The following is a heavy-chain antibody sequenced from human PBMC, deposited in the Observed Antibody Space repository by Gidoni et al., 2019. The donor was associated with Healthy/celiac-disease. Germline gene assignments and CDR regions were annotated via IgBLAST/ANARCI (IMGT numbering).Heavy chain of an antibody. D-gene: IGHD3-22*01. CDR1: GFTFCSYG. Sequence: QVQLVESGGGVVQPGRFLRISCAASGFTFCSYGMHWVRQARGKGLEWVAVIWYDGSNKYYADSVKGRFTISRDNSKNTLYLQMNSLRAEDTAVYYCARSPSVYYYDSSGYYGFDAFDIWGQGTMVTVSS. CDR3: ARSPSVYYYDSSGYYGFDAFDI. CDR2: IWYDGSNK. V-gene: IGHV3-33*01. J-gene: IGHJ3*02.